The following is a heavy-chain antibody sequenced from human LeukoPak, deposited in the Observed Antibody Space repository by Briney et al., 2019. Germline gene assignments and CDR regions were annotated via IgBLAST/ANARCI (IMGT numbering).Heavy chain of an antibody. CDR3: ATAGIRFGWFDP. CDR1: GYTLTELS. J-gene: IGHJ5*02. V-gene: IGHV1-24*01. D-gene: IGHD1-14*01. CDR2: FDPEDGET. Sequence: ASVKVSCKASGYTLTELSMHWVRQAPGKGLEWMGGFDPEDGETIYAQKFQGRVTMTEDTSTDTAYMELSSLRSEDTAVYYCATAGIRFGWFDPWGQGTLVTVSS.